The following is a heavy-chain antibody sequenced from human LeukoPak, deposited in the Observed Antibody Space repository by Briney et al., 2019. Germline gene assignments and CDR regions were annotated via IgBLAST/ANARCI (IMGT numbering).Heavy chain of an antibody. CDR3: ARVPVGLMVRGVIDLDY. CDR1: GYTFTGHY. D-gene: IGHD3-10*01. V-gene: IGHV1-18*04. J-gene: IGHJ4*02. Sequence: ASVKVSCKASGYTFTGHYMHWVRQAPGQGLEWMGWISAYNGNTNYAQKLQGRVTMTTDTSTSTAYMELRSLRSDDTAVYYCARVPVGLMVRGVIDLDYWGQGTLVTVSS. CDR2: ISAYNGNT.